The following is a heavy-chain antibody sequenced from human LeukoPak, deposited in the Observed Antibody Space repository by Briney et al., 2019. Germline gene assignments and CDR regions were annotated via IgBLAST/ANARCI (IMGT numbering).Heavy chain of an antibody. V-gene: IGHV3-23*01. J-gene: IGHJ3*02. CDR3: AKSPSLQAFDI. Sequence: GGSLRLSCVGSGFTFSNYGMSWVRQAPGKGLEWVSTISADGGSTYYPDSVKGRFTISRDNSKNTLYLQMNSLRAEDTAVYYCAKSPSLQAFDIWGQGTRVTVSS. CDR1: GFTFSNYG. CDR2: ISADGGST.